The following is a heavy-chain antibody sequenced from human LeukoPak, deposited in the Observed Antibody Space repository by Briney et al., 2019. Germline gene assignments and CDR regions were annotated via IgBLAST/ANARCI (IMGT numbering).Heavy chain of an antibody. V-gene: IGHV3-30*02. CDR1: GFTFSSYG. CDR2: IRYDGSNK. Sequence: GGSLRLSCAASGFTFSSYGMHWVRQAPGKGLEWVAFIRYDGSNKYYADCVKGRFTISRDNSKNTLYLQMNSLRAEDTAVYYCAKESCSSTSCYEYYFDYWGQGTLVTVSS. J-gene: IGHJ4*02. D-gene: IGHD2-2*01. CDR3: AKESCSSTSCYEYYFDY.